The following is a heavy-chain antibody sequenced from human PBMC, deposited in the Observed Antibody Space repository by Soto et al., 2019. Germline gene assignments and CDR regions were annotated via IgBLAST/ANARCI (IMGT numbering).Heavy chain of an antibody. Sequence: PSETLSLTCAVYGGSFSGYYWSWIRQPPGKGLEWIGYIYYSGSTNYNPSLKSRVTISVDTSKNQFSLKLSSVTAADTAVYYCARLVYNWNHPGPFDYWGQGTLVTVSS. D-gene: IGHD1-20*01. CDR2: IYYSGST. CDR1: GGSFSGYY. CDR3: ARLVYNWNHPGPFDY. J-gene: IGHJ4*02. V-gene: IGHV4-59*08.